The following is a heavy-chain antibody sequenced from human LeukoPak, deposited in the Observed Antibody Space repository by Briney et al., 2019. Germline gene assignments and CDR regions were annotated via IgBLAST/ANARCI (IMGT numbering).Heavy chain of an antibody. CDR1: GGSISSYY. CDR2: IYYSGYT. V-gene: IGHV4-59*01. D-gene: IGHD3/OR15-3a*01. Sequence: PSETLSLTCTVSGGSISSYYWSWIRQPPGKGLKWIGNIYYSGYTTYSPSLRSRVTISVDTSKNQFSLKLSSVTAADTAVYYCARASPGLGDAFDIWGQGTMVTVSS. J-gene: IGHJ3*02. CDR3: ARASPGLGDAFDI.